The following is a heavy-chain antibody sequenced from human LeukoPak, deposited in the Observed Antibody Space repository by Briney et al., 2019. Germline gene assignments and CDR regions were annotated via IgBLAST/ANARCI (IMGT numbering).Heavy chain of an antibody. CDR2: LRYDGSNK. CDR3: VVFLEWLLSFDY. CDR1: GFTFSSYS. J-gene: IGHJ4*02. D-gene: IGHD3-3*01. V-gene: IGHV3-30*02. Sequence: GGSLRLSCAASGFTFSSYSMNWVRQAPGKGLEWVAFLRYDGSNKHYADSVKGRFTISRDNSKNTLYLQMNSLRAEDTAVYYCVVFLEWLLSFDYWGQGTLVTVSS.